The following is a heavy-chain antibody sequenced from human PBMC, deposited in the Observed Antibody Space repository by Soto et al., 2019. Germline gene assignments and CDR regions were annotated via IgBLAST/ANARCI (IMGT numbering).Heavy chain of an antibody. V-gene: IGHV3-9*01. CDR3: ARESSERITIFGVAPGWFDP. Sequence: GGSLRLSCAASGFTFGDYAMHWVRRAPGKGLEWVSSITWNSRTIGYADSVKGRFTISRDNARNSLFLQMNSLRPEDTAVYYCARESSERITIFGVAPGWFDPWGQGTLVTVSS. J-gene: IGHJ5*02. CDR1: GFTFGDYA. CDR2: ITWNSRTI. D-gene: IGHD3-3*01.